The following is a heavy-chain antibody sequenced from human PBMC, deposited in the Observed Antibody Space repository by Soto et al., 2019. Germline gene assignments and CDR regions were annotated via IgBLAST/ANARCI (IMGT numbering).Heavy chain of an antibody. D-gene: IGHD3-3*01. V-gene: IGHV4-30-2*01. Sequence: SETLSLTCAVSGGSIISGGYSWIWIRQPPGKGLEWIGYIYHSGSTYYNPSLKSRVTISVDRSKNQFSLKLSSVTAADTAVYYCARADYDFWSGYYEYGMDVWGQGTTVTVSS. CDR1: GGSIISGGYS. J-gene: IGHJ6*02. CDR2: IYHSGST. CDR3: ARADYDFWSGYYEYGMDV.